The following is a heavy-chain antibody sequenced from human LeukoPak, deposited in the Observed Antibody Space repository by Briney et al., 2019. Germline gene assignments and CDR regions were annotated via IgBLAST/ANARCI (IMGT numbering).Heavy chain of an antibody. CDR3: RAQLLYRGSDY. Sequence: PGRSLRLSCAASGFTFSSYGMHWVRQAPGKGLEWVAVISYDGSNKYYADSVKGRFTISRDNSKNTLYLQMNSLRAEDTAVYYPRAQLLYRGSDYWGQGTLVTVSS. D-gene: IGHD2-2*02. CDR2: ISYDGSNK. CDR1: GFTFSSYG. J-gene: IGHJ4*02. V-gene: IGHV3-30*03.